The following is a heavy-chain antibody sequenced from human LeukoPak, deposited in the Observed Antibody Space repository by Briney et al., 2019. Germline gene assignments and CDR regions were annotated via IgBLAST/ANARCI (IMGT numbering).Heavy chain of an antibody. Sequence: SETLSLTCTVSGGSISSYYWSWIRQPAGKGLEWIGRIYTSGSTNYNPTLKSRVTMSVDTSKNQFSLKLSSVTAADTAVYYCARDDDFWSGHYFDYWGQGTLVTVSS. V-gene: IGHV4-4*07. J-gene: IGHJ4*02. CDR1: GGSISSYY. D-gene: IGHD3-3*01. CDR3: ARDDDFWSGHYFDY. CDR2: IYTSGST.